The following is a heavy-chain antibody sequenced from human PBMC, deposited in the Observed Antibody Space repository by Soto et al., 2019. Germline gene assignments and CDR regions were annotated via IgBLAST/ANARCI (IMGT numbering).Heavy chain of an antibody. V-gene: IGHV3-23*01. CDR3: DARRLDY. D-gene: IGHD1-1*01. Sequence: EGQLLESGGDLVLPGGSLRLSCEGSGFTFSSYAISCVRQAPGKGLEWVSAISGNGHNTYYADSVKGRFTISRDNSKNTLYLQMNSLRAEDTAVYYCDARRLDYRGQGTLVTVSS. CDR2: ISGNGHNT. J-gene: IGHJ4*02. CDR1: GFTFSSYA.